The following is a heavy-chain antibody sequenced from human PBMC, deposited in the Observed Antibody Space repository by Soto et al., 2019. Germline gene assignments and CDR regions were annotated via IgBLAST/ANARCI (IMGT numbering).Heavy chain of an antibody. CDR1: GYTFTGYY. J-gene: IGHJ4*02. D-gene: IGHD2-2*01. CDR2: INPNSGGT. CDR3: ARGGYCSSTSCYARNLDY. V-gene: IGHV1-2*04. Sequence: QVQLVQSGAEVKKPGASVKVSCKASGYTFTGYYMHWVRQAPGQGLEWMGWINPNSGGTNYAQKFQGWVTMTRDTSISTAYMELSRPRSDDTAVYYCARGGYCSSTSCYARNLDYWGQGTLVTVSS.